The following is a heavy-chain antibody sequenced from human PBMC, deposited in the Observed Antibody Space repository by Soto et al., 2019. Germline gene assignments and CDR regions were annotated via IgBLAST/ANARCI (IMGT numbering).Heavy chain of an antibody. CDR1: GGSISTSRYY. V-gene: IGHV4-39*01. Sequence: SETLSLTCTVSGGSISTSRYYWGWIRQPPGKGLEWIGSIFYSGTTYYNPSLKSRVTISVDTSKNQFSLKLTSVTAADTAVYYCAMQVGWGCWYFDLWGRGTLVTVSS. CDR2: IFYSGTT. D-gene: IGHD3-16*01. CDR3: AMQVGWGCWYFDL. J-gene: IGHJ2*01.